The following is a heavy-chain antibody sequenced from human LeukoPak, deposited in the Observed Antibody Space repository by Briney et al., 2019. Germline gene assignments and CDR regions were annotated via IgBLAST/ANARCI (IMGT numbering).Heavy chain of an antibody. Sequence: SETLSLTCTISGGSISSYCWSWIRQPPGKGLEWVGSINYSGGTNYNPSLKSRVTISVDTSKNQFSLKLSSVTAADTAVYFCARLVPGGQHLMPFDYWGQGTLVTVSS. CDR3: ARLVPGGQHLMPFDY. J-gene: IGHJ4*02. D-gene: IGHD6-13*01. CDR1: GGSISSYC. V-gene: IGHV4-59*08. CDR2: INYSGGT.